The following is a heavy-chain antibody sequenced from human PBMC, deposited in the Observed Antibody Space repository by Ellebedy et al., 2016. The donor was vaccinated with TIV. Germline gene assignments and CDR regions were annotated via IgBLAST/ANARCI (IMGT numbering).Heavy chain of an antibody. CDR1: GFTFDDYA. CDR3: SRDQGVVTPKGYFDL. Sequence: SLKISCAASGFTFDDYAMHWVRQAPGKGLEWVSGISWNSGSIGYADSVKGRFTISRDNAKNSLYLQMNSLRAEDTALYYCSRDQGVVTPKGYFDLWGRGTLVTVSS. CDR2: ISWNSGSI. V-gene: IGHV3-9*01. J-gene: IGHJ2*01. D-gene: IGHD4-23*01.